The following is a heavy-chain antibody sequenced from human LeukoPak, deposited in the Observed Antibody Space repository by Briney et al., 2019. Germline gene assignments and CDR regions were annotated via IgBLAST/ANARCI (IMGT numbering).Heavy chain of an antibody. V-gene: IGHV4-59*01. CDR3: ARGVIQLSTDAFDI. Sequence: SETLSLNCPVSGGSISGYYRSWIRQPPGKGLEWIGYIYYSGRTTYNPSLKSRVTISVNTSKNQFSLKLSSVTAADTAVYYCARGVIQLSTDAFDIWGQGTIVTVSS. CDR2: IYYSGRT. D-gene: IGHD5-18*01. J-gene: IGHJ3*02. CDR1: GGSISGYY.